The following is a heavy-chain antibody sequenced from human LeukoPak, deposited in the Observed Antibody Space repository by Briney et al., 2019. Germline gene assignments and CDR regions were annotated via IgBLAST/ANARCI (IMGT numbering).Heavy chain of an antibody. V-gene: IGHV3-73*01. CDR1: GFTFSDSA. D-gene: IGHD3-22*01. CDR2: IRSKANSYAT. CDR3: ASSYDSSTYSPFDY. Sequence: SGGSLRLSCAASGFTFSDSAMHWVRQASGKGLEWLGRIRSKANSYATSYAASVTGRFTISRDDSQNTAYLQMNSLKTEDTAVYSCASSYDSSTYSPFDYWGQGTLVIVSS. J-gene: IGHJ4*02.